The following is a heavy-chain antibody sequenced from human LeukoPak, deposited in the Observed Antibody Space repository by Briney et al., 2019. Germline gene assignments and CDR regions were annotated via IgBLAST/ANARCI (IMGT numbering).Heavy chain of an antibody. CDR2: INHSGST. V-gene: IGHV4-34*01. D-gene: IGHD3-16*01. J-gene: IGHJ5*02. Sequence: SETLSLTSAVYGGSFSGYYWSWIRQPPGKGLEWIGEINHSGSTNYNPSLKSRVTISVDTSKNQSSLKLSAVTAAETAVYYCARVRSRLLFGPWGQETVVTVP. CDR1: GGSFSGYY. CDR3: ARVRSRLLFGP.